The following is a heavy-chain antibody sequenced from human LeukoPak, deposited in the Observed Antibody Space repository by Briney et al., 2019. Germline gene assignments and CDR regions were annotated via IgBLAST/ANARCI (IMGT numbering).Heavy chain of an antibody. Sequence: PGRSLRLSCAASGFTFSDHYMSWIRQAPGKGLEWVSYITSSGSIIDHADSVKGRFTISRDNAKNSLYLQMNSLRVEDTAVYYCARGHNNLEVWGQGTTVTVS. CDR1: GFTFSDHY. D-gene: IGHD5-24*01. CDR3: ARGHNNLEV. CDR2: ITSSGSII. V-gene: IGHV3-11*01. J-gene: IGHJ6*02.